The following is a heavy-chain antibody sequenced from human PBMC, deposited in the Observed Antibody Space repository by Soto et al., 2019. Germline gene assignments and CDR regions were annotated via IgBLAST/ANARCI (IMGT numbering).Heavy chain of an antibody. J-gene: IGHJ4*02. D-gene: IGHD2-2*01. CDR2: IDYNGVT. Sequence: SETLSLTCSVSGASISSRDYYWGWIRQTPGRGLEWIGNIDYNGVTYYNPSLKSRVTVSKDTSKNQFSLKVASVTAADTAIYYCGRVMIGTSRHTDSDYWGQGTQVTVSS. CDR1: GASISSRDYY. V-gene: IGHV4-39*01. CDR3: GRVMIGTSRHTDSDY.